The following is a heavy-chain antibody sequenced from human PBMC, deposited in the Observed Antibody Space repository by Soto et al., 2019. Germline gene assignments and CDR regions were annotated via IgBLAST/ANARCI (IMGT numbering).Heavy chain of an antibody. CDR2: IIPIFGTA. Sequence: GASVKVSCKASGGTFSSYAISWVRQAPGQGLEWMGGIIPIFGTANYAQKFQGRVTITADKSTSTAYMELSSLRSEDTAVYYCARDYGDYYGSGSSREPGYYGMDVWGQGTTVTVSS. CDR1: GGTFSSYA. J-gene: IGHJ6*02. D-gene: IGHD3-10*01. V-gene: IGHV1-69*06. CDR3: ARDYGDYYGSGSSREPGYYGMDV.